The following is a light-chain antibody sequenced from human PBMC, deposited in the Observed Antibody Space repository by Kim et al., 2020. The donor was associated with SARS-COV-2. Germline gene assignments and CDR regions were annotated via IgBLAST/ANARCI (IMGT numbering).Light chain of an antibody. J-gene: IGKJ4*01. CDR1: QNILNY. CDR2: AAS. V-gene: IGKV1-39*01. Sequence: SASIGDRVTITCRASQNILNYLNWYQQRPGKAPKLLIHAASRLQSGVPSRFSGSGSRTDFTLTISSLQREDFGTYYCQQSHTTPPTFGGGTKLEI. CDR3: QQSHTTPPT.